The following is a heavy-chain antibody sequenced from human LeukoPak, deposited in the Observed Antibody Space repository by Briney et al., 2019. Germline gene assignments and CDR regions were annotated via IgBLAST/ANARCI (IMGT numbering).Heavy chain of an antibody. J-gene: IGHJ4*02. V-gene: IGHV4-39*07. CDR3: ARREGYSLTEYYFDY. Sequence: SETLSLTCTVSGGSISSSSYYWGWIRQAPGKGLEWIGSIYSSGSTYYNPSLKSRVTISVDTSKNRFSLKLSSMTAADTAVYYRARREGYSLTEYYFDYWGQGTLVTVSS. D-gene: IGHD5-18*01. CDR2: IYSSGST. CDR1: GGSISSSSYY.